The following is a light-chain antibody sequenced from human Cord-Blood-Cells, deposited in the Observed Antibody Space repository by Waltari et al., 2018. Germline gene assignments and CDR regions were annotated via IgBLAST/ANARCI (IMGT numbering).Light chain of an antibody. CDR1: SSDVGGYNY. J-gene: IGLJ2*01. CDR2: DVS. Sequence: QSALTQPASVSGSPGQSITISCTGTSSDVGGYNYVSWYQQHPGKPPNLMIYDVSKRPSGVSNRFSGSKSGNTASLTISGLQAEDEADYYCSSYTSSSTLVFGGGTKLTVL. V-gene: IGLV2-14*01. CDR3: SSYTSSSTLV.